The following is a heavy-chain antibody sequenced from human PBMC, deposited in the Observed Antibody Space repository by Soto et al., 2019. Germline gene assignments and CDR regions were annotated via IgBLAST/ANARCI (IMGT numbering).Heavy chain of an antibody. CDR1: GFSVSNTY. CDR2: IYSDGTT. V-gene: IGHV3-53*01. CDR3: ARDCSGGSCYPALGA. D-gene: IGHD2-15*01. Sequence: EVHLVESGGGRIQPGGSLTLSWAASGFSVSNTYMSGVRQAPGRGLEWVAFIYSDGTTCYADSVKGRFTISRDTSKNTLYLQLNSLRAEDTAVYYCARDCSGGSCYPALGAWGQGTLVPVSS. J-gene: IGHJ5*02.